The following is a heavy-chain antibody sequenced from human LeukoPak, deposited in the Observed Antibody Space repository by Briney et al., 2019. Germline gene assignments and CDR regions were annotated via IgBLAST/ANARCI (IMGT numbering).Heavy chain of an antibody. CDR1: GSTFSSYD. D-gene: IGHD6-13*01. CDR2: ISSSGGTI. J-gene: IGHJ4*02. CDR3: ARALPSTWACFDY. V-gene: IGHV3-48*03. Sequence: PGGSLRLSCAASGSTFSSYDMNWVRQAPGKGLEWVSYISSSGGTIYYADSVKGQFTISRDDAKNSLYLQMNSLRAEDTAVYYCARALPSTWACFDYWGQGTLVTVSS.